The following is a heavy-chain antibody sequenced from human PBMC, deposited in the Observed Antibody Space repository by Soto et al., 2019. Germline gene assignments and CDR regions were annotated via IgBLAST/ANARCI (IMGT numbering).Heavy chain of an antibody. D-gene: IGHD6-13*01. Sequence: SLSLSSADSGXTIDDYAMHWVRQAPGRGVEVGSGISWNSGSIGYADYVKCRFNISRDNDKNSLYLQMKSLRAEDTASYYCAKDMKLKPGYSSSWYSQYGMDVRGQGTTVTDS. V-gene: IGHV3-9*01. CDR1: GXTIDDYA. CDR3: AKDMKLKPGYSSSWYSQYGMDV. J-gene: IGHJ6*02. CDR2: ISWNSGSI.